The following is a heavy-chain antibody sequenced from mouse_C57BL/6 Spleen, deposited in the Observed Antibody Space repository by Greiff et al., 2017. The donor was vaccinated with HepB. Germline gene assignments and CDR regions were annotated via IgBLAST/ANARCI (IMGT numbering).Heavy chain of an antibody. D-gene: IGHD3-2*02. CDR2: IYPGDGDT. J-gene: IGHJ3*01. V-gene: IGHV1-82*01. CDR3: ATPDSSGYWFAY. CDR1: GYAFSSSW. Sequence: VQLVESGPELVKPGASVKISCKASGYAFSSSWMNWVKQRPGKGLEWIGRIYPGDGDTNYNGKFKGKATLTADKSSSTAYMQLSSLTSEDSAVYFCATPDSSGYWFAYWGQGTLVTVSA.